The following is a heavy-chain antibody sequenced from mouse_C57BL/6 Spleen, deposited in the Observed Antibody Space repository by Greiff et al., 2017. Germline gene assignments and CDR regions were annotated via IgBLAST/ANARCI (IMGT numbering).Heavy chain of an antibody. V-gene: IGHV5-4*01. J-gene: IGHJ3*01. CDR1: GFTLSSYA. CDR3: ARRAIVTTFFAY. CDR2: ISDGGSYT. D-gene: IGHD2-5*01. Sequence: EVHLVESGGGLVKPGGSLKLSCAASGFTLSSYAMSWVRQTPEKRLEWVATISDGGSYTYYPDNVKGRFTISRDNAKNNLYLQMSHLKSEDTAMYYCARRAIVTTFFAYWGQGTLVTVSA.